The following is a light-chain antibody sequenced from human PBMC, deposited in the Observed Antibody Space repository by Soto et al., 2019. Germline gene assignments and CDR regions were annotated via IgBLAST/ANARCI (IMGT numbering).Light chain of an antibody. J-gene: IGKJ5*01. CDR2: GAS. Sequence: EIVLTQSPGTLSLSPGERATLSCRASQSVSSSYFAWYQQKPGQAPRLLFYGASSRAAGMPDRFSGSGSGTDFPLTISRLEPEDFAVYYCQQYGSSPITFGQGTRLEIK. CDR1: QSVSSSY. V-gene: IGKV3-20*01. CDR3: QQYGSSPIT.